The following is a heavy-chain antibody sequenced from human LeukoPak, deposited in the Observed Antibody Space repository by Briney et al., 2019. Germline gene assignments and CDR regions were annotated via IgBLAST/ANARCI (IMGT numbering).Heavy chain of an antibody. Sequence: TGGSLRLSCAASGFTFSSYAMSWVRQAPGKGLEWVSAISGSGGSTYYADSVKGRFTISRDNSKNTLYLQMNSLRAEDTAVYYCARDRGTTMVRGVISSYGMDVWGQGTTVTVSS. J-gene: IGHJ6*02. V-gene: IGHV3-23*01. CDR3: ARDRGTTMVRGVISSYGMDV. D-gene: IGHD3-10*01. CDR2: ISGSGGST. CDR1: GFTFSSYA.